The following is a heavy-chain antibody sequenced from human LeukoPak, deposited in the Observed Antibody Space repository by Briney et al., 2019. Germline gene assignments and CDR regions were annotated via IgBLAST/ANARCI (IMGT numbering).Heavy chain of an antibody. Sequence: GGSLRLSCAASGFTFSSYWMSWVRQAPGKGLEWVANIKQDGSEKYYVDSVKVRLPISRDNAKSPLYLQMNSLRAEETAVYYCARDSSGGSYYLYWGKGTLVSVSS. CDR2: IKQDGSEK. V-gene: IGHV3-7*01. CDR3: ARDSSGGSYYLY. J-gene: IGHJ4*02. CDR1: GFTFSSYW. D-gene: IGHD1-26*01.